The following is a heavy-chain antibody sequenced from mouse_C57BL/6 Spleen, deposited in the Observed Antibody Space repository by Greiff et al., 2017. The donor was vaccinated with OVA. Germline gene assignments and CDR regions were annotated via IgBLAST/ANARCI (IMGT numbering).Heavy chain of an antibody. CDR1: GFTFSDYG. CDR2: ISSGSSTI. V-gene: IGHV5-17*01. D-gene: IGHD1-1*02. CDR3: ASLWPQYYAMDY. Sequence: EVKLVESGGGLVKPGGSLKLSCAASGFTFSDYGMHWVRQAPEKGLEWVAYISSGSSTIYYADTVKGRFTISRDNAKNTLFLQMTSLRSEDTAMYYCASLWPQYYAMDYWGQGTSVTVSS. J-gene: IGHJ4*01.